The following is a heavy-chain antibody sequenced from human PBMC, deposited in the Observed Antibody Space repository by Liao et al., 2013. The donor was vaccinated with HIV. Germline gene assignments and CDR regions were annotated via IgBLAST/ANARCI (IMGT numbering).Heavy chain of an antibody. V-gene: IGHV4-34*01. Sequence: QVQLQQWGAGLLKPSETLSLTCAVYDGSFSGYYWSWIRQSPGKGLEWIGEINHSGKTNYNPSLRSRVTISVDTSKNQFSLKLISVTAADTAVYYCARVKISPNYYYYYMDVWAKGPRSPSP. J-gene: IGHJ6*03. CDR1: DGSFSGYY. CDR3: ARVKISPNYYYYYMDV. D-gene: IGHD2-15*01. CDR2: INHSGKT.